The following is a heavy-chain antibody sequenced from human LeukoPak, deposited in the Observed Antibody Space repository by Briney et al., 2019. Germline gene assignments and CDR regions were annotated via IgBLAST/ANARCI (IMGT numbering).Heavy chain of an antibody. CDR3: ARGAYFRSSWSWGAFDI. CDR2: ISYDGSNK. J-gene: IGHJ3*02. CDR1: GFTFSSYA. Sequence: GGSLRLSCAASGFTFSSYAMHWVRQAPGKGLEWVAVISYDGSNKYYADSVKGRFTISRDNSKNTLYLQMNSLRAEDTAVYYCARGAYFRSSWSWGAFDIWGQGTMVTVSS. V-gene: IGHV3-30-3*01. D-gene: IGHD6-13*01.